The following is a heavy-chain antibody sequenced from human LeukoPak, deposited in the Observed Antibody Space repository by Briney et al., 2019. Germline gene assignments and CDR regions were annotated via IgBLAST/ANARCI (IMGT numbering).Heavy chain of an antibody. CDR2: MNPNSGNT. J-gene: IGHJ5*02. Sequence: ASVKVSCKASGYTFTSYDINWVRQATGQGLEWMGWMNPNSGNTGYAQKFQGRVTITRNTSISTAYMELSSLRSEDTAVYYCARGQTYDFWSDNNWFDPWGQGTLVTVSS. D-gene: IGHD3-3*01. CDR1: GYTFTSYD. V-gene: IGHV1-8*03. CDR3: ARGQTYDFWSDNNWFDP.